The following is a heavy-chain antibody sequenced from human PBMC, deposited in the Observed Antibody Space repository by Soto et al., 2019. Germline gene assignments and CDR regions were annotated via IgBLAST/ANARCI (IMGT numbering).Heavy chain of an antibody. CDR1: GGSMSEYF. CDR2: IYYLGST. V-gene: IGHV4-59*01. J-gene: IGHJ4*02. CDR3: ARDGYDGSGSPYPAY. Sequence: SETLSLTCSVSGGSMSEYFWSWIRQSPGKGLEWIGYIYYLGSTDYNPSLKSRVTISVDTSKRQFSLRLTSVTAADAAVYYCARDGYDGSGSPYPAYWGPGTQVTVSS. D-gene: IGHD3-10*01.